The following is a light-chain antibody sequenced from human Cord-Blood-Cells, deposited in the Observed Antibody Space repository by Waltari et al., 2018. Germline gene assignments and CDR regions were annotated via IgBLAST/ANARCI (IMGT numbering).Light chain of an antibody. CDR3: CSYAGSYTYV. J-gene: IGLJ1*01. V-gene: IGLV2-11*01. CDR1: SSDVGGYTY. CDR2: DVS. Sequence: QSALTQPRSVSGSPGPSVTISCTGTSSDVGGYTYVSWYQQHPGQAPKLMIYDVSKRPSGVPDRFSGSKSGNTASLTISGLQAEDEADYYCCSYAGSYTYVFGTGTKVTVL.